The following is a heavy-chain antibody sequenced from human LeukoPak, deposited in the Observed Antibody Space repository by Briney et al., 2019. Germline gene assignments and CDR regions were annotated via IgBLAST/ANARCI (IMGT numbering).Heavy chain of an antibody. V-gene: IGHV1-8*01. Sequence: ASVKVSCKASGYTFTSYDINWVRQATGQGLEWMGWMNPNSGNTGYAQKFQGRVTMTRNTSISTAYMELSSLRSEDTAVYYCARGLYCSSTSCPKEDFDYWGQGTQVTVSS. CDR2: MNPNSGNT. D-gene: IGHD2-2*01. CDR1: GYTFTSYD. J-gene: IGHJ4*02. CDR3: ARGLYCSSTSCPKEDFDY.